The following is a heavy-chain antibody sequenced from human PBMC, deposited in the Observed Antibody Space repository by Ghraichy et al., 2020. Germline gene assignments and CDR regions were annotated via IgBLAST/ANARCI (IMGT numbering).Heavy chain of an antibody. J-gene: IGHJ3*02. CDR3: ARPAKAFYYSTGAHAFQI. Sequence: ESLNISCTVSGGTIIRTTFYWAWIRQPPGKGLEWIGNVYHTGSTYYNPSLRSRVSISVDTPKNQFSLQVASVTAAYTAVYYCARPAKAFYYSTGAHAFQIWGQGTLVTVSS. CDR1: GGTIIRTTFY. D-gene: IGHD2-8*02. CDR2: VYHTGST. V-gene: IGHV4-39*01.